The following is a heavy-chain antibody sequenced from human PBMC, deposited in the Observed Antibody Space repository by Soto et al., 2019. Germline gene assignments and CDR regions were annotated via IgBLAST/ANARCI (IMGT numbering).Heavy chain of an antibody. Sequence: SETLSLTGTVSGGSISSGDYYWSWIRRPPGKGLEWIGYIYYSGSTYYNPSLKSRVTISVDTSKNQFSLKLSSVTAADTAVYYCARGRATTPRGFDPWGQGTLVTVSS. J-gene: IGHJ5*02. D-gene: IGHD1-1*01. V-gene: IGHV4-30-4*01. CDR3: ARGRATTPRGFDP. CDR2: IYYSGST. CDR1: GGSISSGDYY.